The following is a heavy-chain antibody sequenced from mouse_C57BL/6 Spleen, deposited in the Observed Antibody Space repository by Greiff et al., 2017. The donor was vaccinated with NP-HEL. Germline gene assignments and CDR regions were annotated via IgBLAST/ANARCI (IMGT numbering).Heavy chain of an antibody. CDR2: IDPSDSET. Sequence: QVQLQQPGAELVRPGSSVKLSCKASGYTFTSYWMHWVKQRPIQGLEWIGNIDPSDSETHYNQKFKDKATLTVDKSHSTAYMQLSSLTSEDAAVYYCSRPVLRGICMDYWGQGTSVTVSS. CDR3: SRPVLRGICMDY. CDR1: GYTFTSYW. J-gene: IGHJ4*01. V-gene: IGHV1-52*01.